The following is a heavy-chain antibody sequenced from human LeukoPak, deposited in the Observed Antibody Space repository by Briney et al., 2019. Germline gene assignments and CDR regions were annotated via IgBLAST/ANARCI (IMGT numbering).Heavy chain of an antibody. CDR1: GFTFTNYY. Sequence: GGSLRLSCAASGFTFTNYYMHWVRQAPGKGLVWVSRINSDGSSTSYADSVKGRFTISRDNAKNTLYLQMNSLRAEDTAVYYCARGINWFDPWGQGTLVTVSS. CDR3: ARGINWFDP. CDR2: INSDGSST. V-gene: IGHV3-74*01. J-gene: IGHJ5*02.